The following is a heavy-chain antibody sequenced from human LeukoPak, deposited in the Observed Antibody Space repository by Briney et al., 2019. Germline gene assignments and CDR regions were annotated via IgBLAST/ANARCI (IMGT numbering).Heavy chain of an antibody. CDR2: ISGSGGST. J-gene: IGHJ6*03. Sequence: PGGSLRLSCAASGFTFNSYAMSWVRQAPGKGLEWVSAISGSGGSTYYADSVKGRFTISRDNSKNTLYLQMNSLRAEDTAVYYCARDQSGYYPYYYYYMDVWGKGTTVTVSS. CDR3: ARDQSGYYPYYYYYMDV. D-gene: IGHD3-9*01. CDR1: GFTFNSYA. V-gene: IGHV3-23*01.